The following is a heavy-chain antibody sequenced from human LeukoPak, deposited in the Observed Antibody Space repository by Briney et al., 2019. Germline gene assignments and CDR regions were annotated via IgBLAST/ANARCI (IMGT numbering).Heavy chain of an antibody. D-gene: IGHD5-18*01. V-gene: IGHV1-2*02. CDR1: GYTFTGYY. J-gene: IGHJ3*01. Sequence: ASVKVSCKASGYTFTGYYIDWVRQAPGQGLEWMGWISPNSGGTDYAQQFQGRVTMTRDTSINTVYMELSRPTSDDTAVYYCARPAKVDTAMVRNAFDLWGQGTMVTVSS. CDR3: ARPAKVDTAMVRNAFDL. CDR2: ISPNSGGT.